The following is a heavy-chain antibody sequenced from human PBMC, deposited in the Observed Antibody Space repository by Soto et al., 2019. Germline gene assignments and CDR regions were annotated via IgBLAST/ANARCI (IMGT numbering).Heavy chain of an antibody. V-gene: IGHV1-69*01. CDR2: IIPMFGTG. J-gene: IGHJ5*02. D-gene: IGHD6-19*01. CDR1: GDTSDSFS. Sequence: QVQLVQSGAEGKKPGSSVRVSCRASGDTSDSFSITWVRQAPGQGLEWMGGIIPMFGTGNYAQRFQGRVTITADESTGTSYMDLSSLRSEDTAVYYCARENRDDNSGWYSSSDWFDPWGQGTLVTVSS. CDR3: ARENRDDNSGWYSSSDWFDP.